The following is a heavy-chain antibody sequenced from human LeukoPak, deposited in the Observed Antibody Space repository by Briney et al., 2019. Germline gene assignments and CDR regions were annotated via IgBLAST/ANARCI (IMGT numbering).Heavy chain of an antibody. V-gene: IGHV4-59*01. CDR2: IYYSGST. D-gene: IGHD6-13*01. Sequence: SETLSLTCTVSGGSISSYYWSWIRQPPGKGLGWIGYIYYSGSTNYNPSLKSRVTISVDTSKSQFSLKLSSVTAADTAVYYCARVARYSSSWAYYYYGMDVWGQGTTVTVSS. CDR1: GGSISSYY. J-gene: IGHJ6*02. CDR3: ARVARYSSSWAYYYYGMDV.